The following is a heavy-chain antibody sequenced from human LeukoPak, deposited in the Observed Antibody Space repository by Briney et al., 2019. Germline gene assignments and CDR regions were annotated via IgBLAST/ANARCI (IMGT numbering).Heavy chain of an antibody. CDR3: ARVYYGSGSYFGSPPDGMDV. J-gene: IGHJ6*02. Sequence: GGSLRLSCAASGFTFSNSDTNWVRQAPGKGLEWVSSISSSSSYIYYADSVKGRFTISRDNAKNSLYLQMNSLRAEDTAVYYCARVYYGSGSYFGSPPDGMDVWGQGTTVTVSS. D-gene: IGHD3-10*01. CDR1: GFTFSNSD. V-gene: IGHV3-21*01. CDR2: ISSSSSYI.